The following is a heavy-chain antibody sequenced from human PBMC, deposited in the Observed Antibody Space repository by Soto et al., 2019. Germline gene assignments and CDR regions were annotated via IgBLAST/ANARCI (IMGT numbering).Heavy chain of an antibody. Sequence: QVQLVQSGAEVKKPGSSVKVSCKASGGTFSSYAISWVRQAPGQGLEWMGGIIPIFGTANYAQKFQGRVTIIADESTSTAYMELSSLRSEDTAVYYCARAQLAYCGGDCYSGVFYWFDPWGQGTLVTVSS. CDR1: GGTFSSYA. CDR2: IIPIFGTA. D-gene: IGHD2-21*02. J-gene: IGHJ5*02. V-gene: IGHV1-69*01. CDR3: ARAQLAYCGGDCYSGVFYWFDP.